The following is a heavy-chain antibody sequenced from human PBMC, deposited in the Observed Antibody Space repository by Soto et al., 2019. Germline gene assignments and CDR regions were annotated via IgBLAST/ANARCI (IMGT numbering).Heavy chain of an antibody. CDR3: ATAVAGTRRFDP. J-gene: IGHJ5*02. CDR1: GGTFSSYT. V-gene: IGHV1-69*02. D-gene: IGHD6-19*01. Sequence: QVQLVQSGAEVKKPGSSVKVSCKASGGTFSSYTISWVRQAPGQGLEWMGRIIPILGIANYAQKFQGRVTITGAKSTSTAYMELSGLGSEDTAVYYCATAVAGTRRFDPWGQGPLVTVPS. CDR2: IIPILGIA.